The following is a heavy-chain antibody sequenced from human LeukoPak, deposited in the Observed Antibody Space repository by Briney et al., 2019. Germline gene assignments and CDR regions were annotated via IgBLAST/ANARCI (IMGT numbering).Heavy chain of an antibody. V-gene: IGHV4-39*02. D-gene: IGHD5-18*01. CDR2: IYYSGST. J-gene: IGHJ4*02. CDR1: GGSISSSSFS. CDR3: ASPNVDTTQY. Sequence: PETLSLTCTVSGGSISSSSFSWGWIRQPPGKGLEWIGSIYYSGSTYYNPSLKSRVTISVDTSRNHFSLKLSSVTAADTAVYYCASPNVDTTQYWGQGTLVTVSS.